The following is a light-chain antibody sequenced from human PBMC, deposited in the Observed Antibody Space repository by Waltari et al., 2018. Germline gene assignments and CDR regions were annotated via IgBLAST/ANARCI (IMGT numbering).Light chain of an antibody. CDR3: SSYTSPTTRYI. V-gene: IGLV2-14*01. J-gene: IGLJ1*01. CDR2: DVI. CDR1: SGDVGGYNY. Sequence: QSALTQPASVSGSPGQSITISCPGTSGDVGGYNYVSWYQQHPGRAPKHIIYDVINRPSGVSDRFSGSKSGNTASLTISGLQAEDEAEYYCSSYTSPTTRYIFGTGTKVSVL.